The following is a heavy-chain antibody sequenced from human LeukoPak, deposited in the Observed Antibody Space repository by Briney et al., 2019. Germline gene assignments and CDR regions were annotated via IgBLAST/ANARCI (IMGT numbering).Heavy chain of an antibody. CDR3: AKDYSESRVADVFFEY. Sequence: PGGSLRLSCAASGLTFSDYAMSWFRQAPGKGLEWVSGITSGFTPHYADSVKGRFTISRDNSKNPFHLQLNSLRAEDTAVYYCAKDYSESRVADVFFEYWGQGTLVTVSS. D-gene: IGHD2-15*01. CDR1: GLTFSDYA. CDR2: ITSGFTP. J-gene: IGHJ4*02. V-gene: IGHV3-23*01.